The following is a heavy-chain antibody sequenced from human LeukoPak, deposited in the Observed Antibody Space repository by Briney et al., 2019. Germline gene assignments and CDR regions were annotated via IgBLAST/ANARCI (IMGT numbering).Heavy chain of an antibody. V-gene: IGHV4-59*01. J-gene: IGHJ4*02. Sequence: SETLSLTCTVSGGSISSYYWSWIRQPPGKGLEWIGYMYYSGSTNYNPSLKSRVTISVDTSKSQFSLKLSSVTAADTAVYYCARDRSGYFDYWGQGTLVTVSS. CDR1: GGSISSYY. CDR2: MYYSGST. CDR3: ARDRSGYFDY. D-gene: IGHD6-19*01.